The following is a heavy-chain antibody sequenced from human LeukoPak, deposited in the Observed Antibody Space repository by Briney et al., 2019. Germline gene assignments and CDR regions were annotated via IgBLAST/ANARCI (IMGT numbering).Heavy chain of an antibody. Sequence: SETLSLTCTVSGGSISSSSYYWGWIRQPPGKGLEWIGSIYYSGSTYYNPSLKSRVTISVDTSKNQFSLKLSSVTAADTAVYYCARLGAVAAIEYYFDYWGQGTLVTLSS. D-gene: IGHD6-19*01. CDR1: GGSISSSSYY. CDR2: IYYSGST. V-gene: IGHV4-39*01. J-gene: IGHJ4*02. CDR3: ARLGAVAAIEYYFDY.